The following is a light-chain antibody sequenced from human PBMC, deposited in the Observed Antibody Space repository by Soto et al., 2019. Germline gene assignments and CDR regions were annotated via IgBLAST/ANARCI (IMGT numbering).Light chain of an antibody. V-gene: IGKV1-5*03. CDR3: QQYDSYSYT. J-gene: IGKJ5*01. Sequence: VRDSKTSRASQSISSWLAWYQQKPGKAPKLLIYKASSLESGVPSRFSGSGSGTEFTLTISSLQPDDFATYYCQQYDSYSYTFGQGTRLEIK. CDR1: QSISSW. CDR2: KAS.